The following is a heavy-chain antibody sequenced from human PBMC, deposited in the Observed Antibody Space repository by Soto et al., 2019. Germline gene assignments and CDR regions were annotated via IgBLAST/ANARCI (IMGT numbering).Heavy chain of an antibody. D-gene: IGHD4-4*01. CDR2: IWYDGSSK. Sequence: QVQLVESGGGVVQPGRSLRLSCAASGFTFSSYGMHWVRQAPGKGLEWVAVIWYDGSSKYYADSVKGRFTISRDNSKNTLYLQMNSLRAEDTAVYYCARYRLRYFDYWGQGTLVTVSS. CDR1: GFTFSSYG. V-gene: IGHV3-33*01. CDR3: ARYRLRYFDY. J-gene: IGHJ4*02.